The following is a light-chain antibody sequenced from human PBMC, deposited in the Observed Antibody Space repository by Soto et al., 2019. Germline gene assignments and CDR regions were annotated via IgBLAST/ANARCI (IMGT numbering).Light chain of an antibody. CDR2: SNN. Sequence: QSVLTQPPSASGTPGQRVTISCSGGSSNIGINTVNWYQQLPGTAPKLLIYSNNQRPSGVPDRFSGSKSGTSASLAIAGLQAEDEADYYCQSYDSSLSGYVFGTGTKVTVL. V-gene: IGLV1-44*01. CDR3: QSYDSSLSGYV. J-gene: IGLJ1*01. CDR1: SSNIGINT.